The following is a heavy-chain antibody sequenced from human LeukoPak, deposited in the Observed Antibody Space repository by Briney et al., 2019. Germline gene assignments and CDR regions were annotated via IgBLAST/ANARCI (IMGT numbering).Heavy chain of an antibody. D-gene: IGHD6-13*01. CDR2: ISGTSSYI. V-gene: IGHV3-21*01. CDR1: GFTFSRYN. J-gene: IGHJ4*02. CDR3: ARFDIAAAGGYFDY. Sequence: GGSLRISCAASGFTFSRYNMNWVRQAPGKGLEWVSSISGTSSYIYYAGSVKGRFTISRDNAENSLYLQMNSLRAEDTAVYYCARFDIAAAGGYFDYWGQGTLVTVSS.